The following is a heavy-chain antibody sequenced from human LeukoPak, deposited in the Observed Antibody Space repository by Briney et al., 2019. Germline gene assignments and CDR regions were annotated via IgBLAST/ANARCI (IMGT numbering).Heavy chain of an antibody. J-gene: IGHJ4*02. Sequence: GGSLRLSCAASGVTFSSYGMHWVRQAPGKGLEWVAVIWYDGSNKYYADSVKGRFTISRDNSKNTLYLQMNSLRAEDTAVYYCARDAYDFWSGYPQYYFDYWGQGTLVTVSS. D-gene: IGHD3-3*01. V-gene: IGHV3-33*01. CDR2: IWYDGSNK. CDR3: ARDAYDFWSGYPQYYFDY. CDR1: GVTFSSYG.